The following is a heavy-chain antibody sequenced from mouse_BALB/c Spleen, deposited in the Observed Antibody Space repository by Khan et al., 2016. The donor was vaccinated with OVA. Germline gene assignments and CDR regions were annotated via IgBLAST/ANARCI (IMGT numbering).Heavy chain of an antibody. V-gene: IGHV3-2*02. CDR3: ARDGSRYNYAMDY. J-gene: IGHJ4*01. CDR1: GYSITSDYA. D-gene: IGHD2-3*01. Sequence: QLEESGPGLVKPSQSLSLTCTVTGYSITSDYAWNWIRQFPGNKLEWMGYISYRGSTNYNPALKSRISITRDTSKNQFFLQLNSVTTEDTATYYCARDGSRYNYAMDYWGQGTSVTVSS. CDR2: ISYRGST.